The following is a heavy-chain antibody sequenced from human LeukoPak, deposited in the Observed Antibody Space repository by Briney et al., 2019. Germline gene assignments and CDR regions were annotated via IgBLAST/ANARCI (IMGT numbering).Heavy chain of an antibody. Sequence: GASVKVSCKASGYTFTGYGISWVRQAPGQGLEWMGWISAYNGNTNYAQKLQGRVTMTTDTSTSTAYMELRSLRSDDTAVYYCARDNDSSGWYLNNWFDPWGQGTLVTVSS. J-gene: IGHJ5*02. D-gene: IGHD6-19*01. CDR3: ARDNDSSGWYLNNWFDP. CDR1: GYTFTGYG. V-gene: IGHV1-18*01. CDR2: ISAYNGNT.